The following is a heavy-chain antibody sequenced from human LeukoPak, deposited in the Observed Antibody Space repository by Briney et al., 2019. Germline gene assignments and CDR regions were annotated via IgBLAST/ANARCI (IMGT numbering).Heavy chain of an antibody. CDR3: AKVPWVGTIT. CDR2: ISGSDGHT. Sequence: GESLKISCAASGFTLSDYAMNWVRQAPGEGLEWLSAISGSDGHTFYADSVKGRFTLSRDNSKNTLYLQMNNLRADDTAIYYCAKVPWVGTITWGQGTLVIVSS. J-gene: IGHJ4*02. CDR1: GFTLSDYA. D-gene: IGHD1-26*01. V-gene: IGHV3-23*01.